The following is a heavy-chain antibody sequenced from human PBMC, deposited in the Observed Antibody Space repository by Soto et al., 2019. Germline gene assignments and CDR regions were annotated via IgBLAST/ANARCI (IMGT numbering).Heavy chain of an antibody. Sequence: QVLLVQSGAEVKKPGASVKVSCKASGYTFNSYGVSWVRQAPGQGLAWMGWISAYNGNTKYSQNLQGRVTMTIDTTTRSAYLEVRSLRSDDTAIYYCARYFWSGQLPFYFDQWGQGTLVTVSS. CDR2: ISAYNGNT. V-gene: IGHV1-18*01. D-gene: IGHD3-3*01. CDR3: ARYFWSGQLPFYFDQ. J-gene: IGHJ4*02. CDR1: GYTFNSYG.